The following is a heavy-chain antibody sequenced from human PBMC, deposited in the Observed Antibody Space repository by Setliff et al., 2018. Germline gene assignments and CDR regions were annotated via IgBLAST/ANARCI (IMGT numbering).Heavy chain of an antibody. D-gene: IGHD1-26*01. CDR3: ANSASLRELDY. V-gene: IGHV4-39*07. CDR1: DASIGGSGYY. J-gene: IGHJ4*02. CDR2: IHYSGST. Sequence: ASETLSLTCTVSDASIGGSGYYWGWIRQPPGKGPEWIGNIHYSGSTHYNPSLKSRVTISVDTSKNQFSLKLTSVTAADAAVYYCANSASLRELDYWGPGTLVTVSS.